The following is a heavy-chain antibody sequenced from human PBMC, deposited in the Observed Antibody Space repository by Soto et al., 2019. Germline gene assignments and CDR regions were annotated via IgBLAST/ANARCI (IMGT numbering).Heavy chain of an antibody. CDR2: IRPSGGGT. Sequence: ASVKVSWKASGYTFIDYYIQWVLQAPGQGLEWLGIIRPSGGGTEYAQSFQGRVTMTRDTSTSTVYMELTSLTSEDSAVYFCAREPKEGFYFDYWGQGTPVTVSS. J-gene: IGHJ4*02. V-gene: IGHV1-46*01. CDR1: GYTFIDYY. CDR3: AREPKEGFYFDY.